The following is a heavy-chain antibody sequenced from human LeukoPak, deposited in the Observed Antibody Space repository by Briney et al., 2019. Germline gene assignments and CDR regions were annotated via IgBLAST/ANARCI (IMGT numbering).Heavy chain of an antibody. CDR1: GFTFDDYA. CDR3: AKAAGYSTGWYAY. CDR2: ISWNSGSI. V-gene: IGHV3-9*01. J-gene: IGHJ4*02. D-gene: IGHD6-19*01. Sequence: PGGSLRLSCAASGFTFDDYAMHWVRQAPGKGLEWVSGISWNSGSIGYADSVKGRFTISRDNAKNSLYLQMNSLRAEGTALYYCAKAAGYSTGWYAYWGQGTLVTVSS.